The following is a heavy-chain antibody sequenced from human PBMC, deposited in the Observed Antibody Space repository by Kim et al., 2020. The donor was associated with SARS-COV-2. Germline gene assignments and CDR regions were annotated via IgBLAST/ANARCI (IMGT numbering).Heavy chain of an antibody. Sequence: KRRVTISVATSKNQFSLKLSSVTAADTAVYYCAREGLGYCSSTSCYRAFDIWGQGTMVTVSS. J-gene: IGHJ3*02. V-gene: IGHV4-30-2*04. D-gene: IGHD2-2*01. CDR3: AREGLGYCSSTSCYRAFDI.